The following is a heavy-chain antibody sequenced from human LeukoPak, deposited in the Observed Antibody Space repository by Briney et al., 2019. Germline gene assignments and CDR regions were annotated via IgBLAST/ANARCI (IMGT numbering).Heavy chain of an antibody. CDR2: INPNSGGT. CDR3: ARAGIAAAPHWFDP. CDR1: GYTFTGYY. Sequence: ASVKVSCKASGYTFTGYYMHWVRQAPGQGLEWTGWINPNSGGTNYAQKFQGRVTMTRDTSISTAYMELSRLRSDDTAVYYCARAGIAAAPHWFDPWGQGTLVTVSS. V-gene: IGHV1-2*02. D-gene: IGHD6-13*01. J-gene: IGHJ5*02.